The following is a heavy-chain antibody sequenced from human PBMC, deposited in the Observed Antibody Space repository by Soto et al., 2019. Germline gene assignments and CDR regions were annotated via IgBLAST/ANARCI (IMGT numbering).Heavy chain of an antibody. D-gene: IGHD1-26*01. Sequence: AQLVESGGGLGQPGGSLRLSCAASGFTFSNYWMHWVRQVPGQGPVWVSRLNRDGSRTDYADSVRGRFTIFRDNARNTQYLQMNSQRAEDTAMYNCARDLGGAGSYWGQGTLVTVSS. CDR2: LNRDGSRT. CDR3: ARDLGGAGSY. CDR1: GFTFSNYW. V-gene: IGHV3-74*01. J-gene: IGHJ4*02.